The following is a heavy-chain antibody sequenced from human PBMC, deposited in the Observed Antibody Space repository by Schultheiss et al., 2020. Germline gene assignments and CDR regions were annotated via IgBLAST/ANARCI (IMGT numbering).Heavy chain of an antibody. D-gene: IGHD2-15*01. CDR1: GFIFSDYN. CDR2: ISSSGNTI. Sequence: GESLKISCAASGFIFSDYNMSWIRQAPGKGLEWVSYISSSGNTIYYADSVKGRFTLSRGNAKNSLYLQMNSLRAEDTAVYFCARDLWVGAAAKPNHHYYGLDVWGQGTTVTVSS. CDR3: ARDLWVGAAAKPNHHYYGLDV. V-gene: IGHV3-11*01. J-gene: IGHJ6*02.